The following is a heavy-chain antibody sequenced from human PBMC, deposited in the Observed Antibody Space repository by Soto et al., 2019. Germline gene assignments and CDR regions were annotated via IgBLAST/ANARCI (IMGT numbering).Heavy chain of an antibody. J-gene: IGHJ4*02. CDR2: ISSTGALM. CDR3: ARDRLARGIPVAGRIDY. D-gene: IGHD6-19*01. Sequence: PGGSLRLSCAASGFIFSQYSMNWVRQAPGKGLEWVSSISSTGALMYYADSVKGRFTISRDDADSSLYLQMNSLRVEDTAVYYCARDRLARGIPVAGRIDYWGPGALVTVSS. CDR1: GFIFSQYS. V-gene: IGHV3-21*01.